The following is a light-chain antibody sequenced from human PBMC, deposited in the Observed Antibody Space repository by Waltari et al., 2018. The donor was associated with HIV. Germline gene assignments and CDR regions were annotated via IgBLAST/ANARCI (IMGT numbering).Light chain of an antibody. V-gene: IGLV1-47*01. Sequence: QSVLTQPPSASGTPGQRVTISCSGSRSNIGSKYVYWYQQLPGTAPNILIYRNNQRPSGVPDRFSVSKSGTSASLAISGLPSEDEADDYCTAWDDSLSGVVFGGGTKLTVL. J-gene: IGLJ2*01. CDR2: RNN. CDR3: TAWDDSLSGVV. CDR1: RSNIGSKY.